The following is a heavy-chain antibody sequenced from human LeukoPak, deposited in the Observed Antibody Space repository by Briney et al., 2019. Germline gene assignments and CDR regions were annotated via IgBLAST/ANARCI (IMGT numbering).Heavy chain of an antibody. D-gene: IGHD3-10*01. CDR1: GGSFSGYY. Sequence: SETLSLTCAVYGGSFSGYYWSWIRQPPGKGLEWIGEINHSGSTNYNPSLKSRVTISVDTSKNQFSLKLSSVTAADTAVYYCTRDEMVRGVTVPFGFWGQGTLVTVSS. V-gene: IGHV4-34*01. CDR2: INHSGST. J-gene: IGHJ4*02. CDR3: TRDEMVRGVTVPFGF.